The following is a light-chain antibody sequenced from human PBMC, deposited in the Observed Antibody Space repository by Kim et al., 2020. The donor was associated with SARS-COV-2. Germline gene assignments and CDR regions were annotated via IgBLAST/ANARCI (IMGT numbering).Light chain of an antibody. CDR1: QGISSY. CDR2: AAS. J-gene: IGKJ1*01. Sequence: DIQLTQSPSFLSASVGDRVTITCRASQGISSYLAWYQQKPGKAPKLLIYAASTLQSGVPSRFSGSGSGTDFTLTISRLEAEDFAVYYCQQYSDSRTFGQGTKVDIK. V-gene: IGKV1-9*01. CDR3: QQYSDSRT.